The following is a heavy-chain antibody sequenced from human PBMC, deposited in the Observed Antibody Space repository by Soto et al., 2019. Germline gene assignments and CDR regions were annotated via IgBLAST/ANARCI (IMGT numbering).Heavy chain of an antibody. CDR2: IYAGGST. D-gene: IGHD2-21*02. Sequence: GGSLRLSCAASGFSVSTNYMRWVRQAPGKGLEWVSVIYAGGSTYYADSVKGRFTISRDSSKNALFLQMNSLRVEDTAVYYCSRSGGNYWFDPWGQGTLVTVSS. CDR1: GFSVSTNY. V-gene: IGHV3-66*01. CDR3: SRSGGNYWFDP. J-gene: IGHJ5*02.